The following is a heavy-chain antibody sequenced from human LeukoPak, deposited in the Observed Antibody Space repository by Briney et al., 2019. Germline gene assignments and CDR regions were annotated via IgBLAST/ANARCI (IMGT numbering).Heavy chain of an antibody. CDR1: GDTISNADYYY. Sequence: SETLSLTCTVSGDTISNADYYYWGWIRQPPGRGLVGVASSYHTGSNYYNPSLKSPVTISVDTAKKQLYLKLTSVTAANYGACYCARHRKPVTGNWFDPCGQRTLVSVSP. CDR3: ARHRKPVTGNWFDP. CDR2: SYHTGSN. J-gene: IGHJ5*02. D-gene: IGHD2-21*02. V-gene: IGHV4-39*01.